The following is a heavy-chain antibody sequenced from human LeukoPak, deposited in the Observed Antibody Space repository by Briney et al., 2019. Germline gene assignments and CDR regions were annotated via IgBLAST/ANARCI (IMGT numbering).Heavy chain of an antibody. CDR1: AFTVRSNY. D-gene: IGHD6-19*01. CDR2: IYSGGNT. J-gene: IGHJ4*02. CDR3: ARDFLWLVDY. Sequence: GGSLRLSCAGSAFTVRSNYMSWVRQAPGKGLEWVSVIYSGGNTDYADSVKGRFTISRDQSKNTLYLQMNSLRAEDTAVYYCARDFLWLVDYWGQGTLVTVSS. V-gene: IGHV3-66*01.